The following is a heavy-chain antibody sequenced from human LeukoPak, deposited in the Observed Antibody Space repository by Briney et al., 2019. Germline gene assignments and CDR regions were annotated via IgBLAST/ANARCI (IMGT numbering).Heavy chain of an antibody. V-gene: IGHV1-2*02. J-gene: IGHJ4*02. CDR2: INPNSGGT. CDR3: ARDAFTVTTSRYLDY. D-gene: IGHD4-17*01. CDR1: GYTFTGYY. Sequence: ASVKVSCKASGYTFTGYYMHWVRQAPGQGLEWMGWINPNSGGTNYAQKFQGRVTMTRDTSISTAYMELSRLRSDDTAVYYCARDAFTVTTSRYLDYWGQGTLVTVSS.